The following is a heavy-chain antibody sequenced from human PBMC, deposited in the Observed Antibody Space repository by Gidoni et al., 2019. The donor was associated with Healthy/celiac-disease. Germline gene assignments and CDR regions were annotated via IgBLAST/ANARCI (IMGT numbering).Heavy chain of an antibody. CDR1: RFPFRFYG. CDR2: ISSRGSTI. CDR3: AIIAVPYSVDQKNWFDP. J-gene: IGHJ5*02. Sequence: EVQLVVFGGGLVKPGGALRLSFSAPRFPFRFYGMNWVRQAPGKGLEWVSSISSRGSTIYYADSVKGRFTISRDNAKNSLYLQMNSLRAEDTAVYYCAIIAVPYSVDQKNWFDPWGQGTLVTVSS. D-gene: IGHD6-19*01. V-gene: IGHV3-21*01.